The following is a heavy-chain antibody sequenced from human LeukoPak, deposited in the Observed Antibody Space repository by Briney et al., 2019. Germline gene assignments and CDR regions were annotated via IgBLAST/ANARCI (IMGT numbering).Heavy chain of an antibody. J-gene: IGHJ4*02. CDR3: AKDRPTVVTRRHYFDY. D-gene: IGHD4-23*01. CDR1: GFSFTTSG. CDR2: ISYDGSNK. V-gene: IGHV3-30*18. Sequence: GGSLRLSCAASGFSFTTSGMSWVRQAPGKGLEWVAVISYDGSNKYYAGSVKGRFTISRDNSKNTLYLQMNSLRAEDTAVYYCAKDRPTVVTRRHYFDYWGQGILVTVSS.